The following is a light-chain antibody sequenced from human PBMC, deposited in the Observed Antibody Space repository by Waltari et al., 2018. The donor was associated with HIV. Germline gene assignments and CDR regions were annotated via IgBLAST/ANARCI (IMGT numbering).Light chain of an antibody. CDR2: LGS. Sequence: DIVMTQSPLSLPVTPGEPASISCRSSQSLMHSDGNNYLEWYVQKPGQSPQLLIHLGSHRASWVPDRFSGSGSGTHFTLKITKVEAEDVGIFFCMQSLQTPTFGQGTRLDIK. CDR1: QSLMHSDGNNY. V-gene: IGKV2-28*01. J-gene: IGKJ5*01. CDR3: MQSLQTPT.